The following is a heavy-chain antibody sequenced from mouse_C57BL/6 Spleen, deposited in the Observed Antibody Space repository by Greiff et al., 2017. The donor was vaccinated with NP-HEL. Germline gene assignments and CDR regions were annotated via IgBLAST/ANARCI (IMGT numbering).Heavy chain of an antibody. CDR3: ARGYYGSSYDAMDY. CDR1: GYTFTDYN. J-gene: IGHJ4*01. CDR2: INPNNGGT. Sequence: VQLQQSGPELVKPGASVKIPCKASGYTFTDYNMDWVKQSHGKSLEWIGDINPNNGGTIYNQKFKGKATLTVDKSSSTAYMELRSLTSEDTAVYYCARGYYGSSYDAMDYWGQGTSVTVSS. V-gene: IGHV1-18*01. D-gene: IGHD1-1*01.